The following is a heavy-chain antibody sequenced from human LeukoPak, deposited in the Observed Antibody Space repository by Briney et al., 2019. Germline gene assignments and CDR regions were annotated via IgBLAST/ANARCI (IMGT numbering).Heavy chain of an antibody. CDR2: IYTSGST. CDR1: GGSVSSNY. CDR3: ARGGGYQRYYYYYYMDV. D-gene: IGHD2-2*01. V-gene: IGHV4-4*09. Sequence: SETLSLTCTVSGGSVSSNYWSWIRQPPGKGLEWIGYIYTSGSTNYNPSLKSRVTISVDTSKNQFSLKLSSVTAADTAVYYCARGGGYQRYYYYYYMDVWGKGTTVTVSS. J-gene: IGHJ6*03.